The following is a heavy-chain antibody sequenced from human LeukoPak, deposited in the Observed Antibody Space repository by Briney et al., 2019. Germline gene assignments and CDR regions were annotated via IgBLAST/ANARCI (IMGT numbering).Heavy chain of an antibody. CDR3: ARDSPSIPFDY. V-gene: IGHV1-2*02. CDR1: GYTFTGYH. J-gene: IGHJ4*02. D-gene: IGHD6-6*01. CDR2: INPNTGDT. Sequence: ASVKVSCKASGYTFTGYHMHWVRQAPGQGLEWMGWINPNTGDTNYAQKFQGRVTMTRDTSIDTAYMELSRLKTDDTAVYYCARDSPSIPFDYWGQGTLVTVSS.